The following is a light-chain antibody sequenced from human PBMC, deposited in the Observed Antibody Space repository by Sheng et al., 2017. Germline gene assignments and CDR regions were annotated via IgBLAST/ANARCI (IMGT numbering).Light chain of an antibody. Sequence: QSALTQPRSVSGSPGQSVTISCTGTSSDVGGSNYVSWYQHHPGNTPKLMIYDVSQRPSGVPDRFSGSKSGNTASLTISGLQAEDEANYYCCSYAGSYTWVFGGGAKLTVL. J-gene: IGLJ3*02. CDR1: SSDVGGSNY. CDR3: CSYAGSYTWV. V-gene: IGLV2-11*01. CDR2: DVS.